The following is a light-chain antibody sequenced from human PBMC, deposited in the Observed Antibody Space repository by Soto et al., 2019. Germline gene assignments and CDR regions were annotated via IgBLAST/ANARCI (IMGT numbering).Light chain of an antibody. J-gene: IGKJ4*01. CDR3: QQRSNWPPT. Sequence: EIVLTQSPATLSLSPVERATLSGMASQSVSSYLAWYQQKPGQAPRLLIYDASNRATGIPARFSGSGSGTDFTLTISSLEPEDFAVYYCQQRSNWPPTFGGGTKVDNK. V-gene: IGKV3-11*01. CDR2: DAS. CDR1: QSVSSY.